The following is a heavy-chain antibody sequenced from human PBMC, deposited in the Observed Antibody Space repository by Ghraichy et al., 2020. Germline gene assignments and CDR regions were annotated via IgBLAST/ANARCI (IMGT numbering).Heavy chain of an antibody. D-gene: IGHD6-13*01. CDR2: INHSGRT. CDR1: GGSFSGYY. Sequence: SETLSLTCAVYGGSFSGYYWSWIRQPPGKGLEWIGEINHSGRTNYNPSLKSRVTISVDTSKNQFSLKLSSVTAADTAVYYCARGLSILARIAAAGTPPPRDWGQGTLVTVSS. V-gene: IGHV4-34*01. CDR3: ARGLSILARIAAAGTPPPRD. J-gene: IGHJ4*02.